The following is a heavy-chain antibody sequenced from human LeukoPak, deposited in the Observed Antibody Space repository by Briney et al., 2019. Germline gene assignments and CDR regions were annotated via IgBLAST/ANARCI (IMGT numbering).Heavy chain of an antibody. D-gene: IGHD5-24*01. CDR1: GGTFSSYA. CDR3: ARGGRWLQFYYFDY. Sequence: ASVKVSCTASGGTFSSYAISWVRQAPGQRLEWMGWIDAGYGNAEYSQKFQGRVTITRDTSASTAYMELSGLRSEDTAVYYCARGGRWLQFYYFDYWGQGTLVTVSS. V-gene: IGHV1-3*01. CDR2: IDAGYGNA. J-gene: IGHJ4*02.